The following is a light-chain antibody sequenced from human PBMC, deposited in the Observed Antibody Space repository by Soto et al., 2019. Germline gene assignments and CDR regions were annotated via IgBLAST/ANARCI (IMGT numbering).Light chain of an antibody. CDR1: QSVTLNY. CDR3: QQYATSPGT. J-gene: IGKJ2*01. CDR2: GAS. V-gene: IGKV3-20*01. Sequence: EVVLTQSPGTLSLSPGERVTLSCRASQSVTLNYLAWYQQKPGQAPRLLIYGASSRVTGIPDRFSGSGSGTDFTLAISRLEPGDFAVYYCQQYATSPGTFGQGTKLEIK.